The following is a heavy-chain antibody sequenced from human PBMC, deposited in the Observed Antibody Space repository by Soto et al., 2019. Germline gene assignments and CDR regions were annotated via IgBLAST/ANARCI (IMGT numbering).Heavy chain of an antibody. D-gene: IGHD2-2*01. Sequence: GASVKVSCKASGYTFTANYVHWVRQSPGQGLEWMGWINPRSGDTDYAQKFQGRVTMTRDTSISTVYMELTRLRYDDTAMYYCARGTSYKDGWFGPWGQGTLVTVSS. CDR1: GYTFTANY. V-gene: IGHV1-2*02. CDR2: INPRSGDT. CDR3: ARGTSYKDGWFGP. J-gene: IGHJ5*02.